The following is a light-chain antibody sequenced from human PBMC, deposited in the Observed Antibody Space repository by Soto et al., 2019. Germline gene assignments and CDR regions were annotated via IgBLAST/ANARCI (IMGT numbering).Light chain of an antibody. Sequence: DIQMTQSPSSVSASIGDTVTITCRASQDINVYLNWYQQKPGEVPKLLIYSTSTLHSGVPSRFTGSGSETDFTRTIRSLQHEDFATYYCRHGYVAPYSFGQGPKVDI. CDR1: QDINVY. V-gene: IGKV1-39*01. CDR2: STS. CDR3: RHGYVAPYS. J-gene: IGKJ2*03.